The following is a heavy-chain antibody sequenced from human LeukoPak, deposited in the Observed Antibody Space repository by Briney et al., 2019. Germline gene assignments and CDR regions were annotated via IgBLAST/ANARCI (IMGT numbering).Heavy chain of an antibody. CDR3: TREGGFMVRGVGNWFDP. Sequence: PSETLSLTCSVSGGSISSFYWSWLRQPPGRAREGLGYIYYCGSTNYNPYLKSRVTISVDTSKNQFTLKLSSVTAADAAVYYCTREGGFMVRGVGNWFDPWGQGTLVTVSS. J-gene: IGHJ5*02. D-gene: IGHD3-10*01. CDR2: IYYCGST. CDR1: GGSISSFY. V-gene: IGHV4-59*01.